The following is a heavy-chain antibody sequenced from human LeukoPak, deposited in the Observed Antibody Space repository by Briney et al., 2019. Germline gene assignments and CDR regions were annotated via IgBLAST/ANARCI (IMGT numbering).Heavy chain of an antibody. Sequence: ASVKVSCKASGYTFTSYDINWVRQATGQGLEWMGWMNPNSGNTSYAQKFQGRVTMTRNTSISTAYMELSSLRSEDTAVYYCARRRKYSYGYDAFDIWGQGTMVTVSS. D-gene: IGHD5-18*01. V-gene: IGHV1-8*01. CDR1: GYTFTSYD. J-gene: IGHJ3*02. CDR3: ARRRKYSYGYDAFDI. CDR2: MNPNSGNT.